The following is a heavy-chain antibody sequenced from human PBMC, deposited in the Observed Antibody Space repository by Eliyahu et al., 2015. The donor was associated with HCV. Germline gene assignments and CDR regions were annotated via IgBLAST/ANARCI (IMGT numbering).Heavy chain of an antibody. Sequence: QVTXKESGPALVRPTQTLTLTCAFXGFXLXXSGVRVXWXRQPPGKALEWLARIDWNDDKYYSTSLKTRLTISKDTSKNQVVLTMTNMDPADTATYYCAWMGQWPARWGAFDIWGQGTMVTVSS. CDR1: GFXLXXSGVR. CDR2: IDWNDDK. V-gene: IGHV2-70*04. J-gene: IGHJ3*02. D-gene: IGHD6-19*01. CDR3: AWMGQWPARWGAFDI.